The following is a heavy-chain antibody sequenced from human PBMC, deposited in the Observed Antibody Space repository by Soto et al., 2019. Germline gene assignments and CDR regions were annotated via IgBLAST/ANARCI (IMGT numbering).Heavy chain of an antibody. V-gene: IGHV3-30-3*01. D-gene: IGHD5-18*01. J-gene: IGHJ4*02. Sequence: GGSLRLSCAASGFTFSSYAMHWVRQAPGKGLEWVAVISYDGSNKYYADSVKGRFTISRDNSKNTLYLQMNSLRAEDTAVYYCASEPTTPKMATMDTMVDYWGQGTLVTVSS. CDR2: ISYDGSNK. CDR1: GFTFSSYA. CDR3: ASEPTTPKMATMDTMVDY.